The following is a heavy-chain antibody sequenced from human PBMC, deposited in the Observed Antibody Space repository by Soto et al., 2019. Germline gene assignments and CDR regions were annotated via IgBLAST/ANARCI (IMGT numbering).Heavy chain of an antibody. D-gene: IGHD2-15*01. Sequence: TLSLTCTVSGGSISSGDYYWSWIRQPPGKGLEWLALIYWDDDKRYSPSLKSRLTITKDTSKNQVVLTMTNMDPVDTATYYCAHIPCSGGSCYLGGPPPVDYWGQGTLVTVSS. CDR2: IYWDDDK. J-gene: IGHJ4*02. V-gene: IGHV2-5*08. CDR1: GGSISSGDYY. CDR3: AHIPCSGGSCYLGGPPPVDY.